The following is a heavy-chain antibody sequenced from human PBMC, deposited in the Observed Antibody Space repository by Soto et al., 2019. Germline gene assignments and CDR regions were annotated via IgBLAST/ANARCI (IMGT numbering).Heavy chain of an antibody. V-gene: IGHV4-34*01. CDR1: GGSFSGYY. CDR3: ARGSSGAVAGTSPPYYYYYGMDV. CDR2: INHSGST. Sequence: ETLSLTCAVYGGSFSGYYWSWIRQPPGKGLEWIGEINHSGSTNYNPSLKSRVTISVDTSKKQFSLKLSSVTAADTAVYYCARGSSGAVAGTSPPYYYYYGMDVWGQGTTV. D-gene: IGHD6-19*01. J-gene: IGHJ6*02.